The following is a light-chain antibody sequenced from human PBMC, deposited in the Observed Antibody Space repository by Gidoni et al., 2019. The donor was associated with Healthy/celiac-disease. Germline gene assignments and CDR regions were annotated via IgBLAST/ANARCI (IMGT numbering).Light chain of an antibody. CDR1: QSISSY. V-gene: IGKV1-39*01. CDR3: QQSYSTPRT. Sequence: DIQMTQSPSSLSASVGDRVTITCRASQSISSYLNWYQQKPGKAPKLLIYAASSLQSGVPSRLSGSGSGTDFTLTISSLQPEDFATYYCQQSYSTPRTFXXXTKVEIK. J-gene: IGKJ1*01. CDR2: AAS.